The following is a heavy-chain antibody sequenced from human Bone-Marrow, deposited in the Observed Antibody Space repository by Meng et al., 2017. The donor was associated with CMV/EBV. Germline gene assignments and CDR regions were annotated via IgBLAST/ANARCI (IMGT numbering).Heavy chain of an antibody. D-gene: IGHD3-16*01. Sequence: GGSLRLSCAASGFTFSSYGMHWVRQAPGKGLEWVAFIRYDGSNKYYADSVKGRFTISRDNSKNTLYLQMNSLRGEDTAVYYCARDEDTVMLEERYFDYWGQGTLVTVSP. CDR3: ARDEDTVMLEERYFDY. J-gene: IGHJ4*02. V-gene: IGHV3-30*02. CDR1: GFTFSSYG. CDR2: IRYDGSNK.